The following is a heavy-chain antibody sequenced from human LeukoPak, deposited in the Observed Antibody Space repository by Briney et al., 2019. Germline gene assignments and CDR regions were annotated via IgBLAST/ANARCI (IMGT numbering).Heavy chain of an antibody. Sequence: PSETLSLTCSVSGYSISSGNYWGWIRQPPGKGLEWIGSIYHSGSTYYNPSLKSRVTISVDTSKNQFSLKLSSVTAADTAVYYCARVDVGIAARTVKPYYFDYWGQGTLVTVSS. CDR1: GYSISSGNY. V-gene: IGHV4-38-2*02. CDR3: ARVDVGIAARTVKPYYFDY. J-gene: IGHJ4*02. CDR2: IYHSGST. D-gene: IGHD6-6*01.